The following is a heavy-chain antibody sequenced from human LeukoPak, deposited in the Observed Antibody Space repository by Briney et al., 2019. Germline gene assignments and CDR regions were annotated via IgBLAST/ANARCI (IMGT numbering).Heavy chain of an antibody. CDR2: IRADGTRI. CDR1: GFPLSSYW. Sequence: GGSLRLSCAASGFPLSSYWMHWVRQAPGKGLEWVSQIRADGTRIVYGDSVKGRFTISRDNARNMLFLQMNSLRPEDSAVYYCARDDVSPQAFDIWGQGTMVTVSS. V-gene: IGHV3-74*01. D-gene: IGHD2/OR15-2a*01. CDR3: ARDDVSPQAFDI. J-gene: IGHJ3*02.